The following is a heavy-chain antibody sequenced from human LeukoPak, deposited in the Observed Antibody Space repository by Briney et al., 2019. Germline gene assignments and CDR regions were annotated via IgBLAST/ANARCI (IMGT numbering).Heavy chain of an antibody. V-gene: IGHV3-23*01. Sequence: GGSLRLSCAASGFTFSTYAMSWVRQAPGKGLEWVSAISGSGGSTYYADSVKGRFTISRDNSKNTLYLQMNSLRAADTAAYYCAKVLSEYQLLSGKYSSYGMDVWGQGTTVTVSS. CDR2: ISGSGGST. CDR1: GFTFSTYA. D-gene: IGHD2-2*01. J-gene: IGHJ6*02. CDR3: AKVLSEYQLLSGKYSSYGMDV.